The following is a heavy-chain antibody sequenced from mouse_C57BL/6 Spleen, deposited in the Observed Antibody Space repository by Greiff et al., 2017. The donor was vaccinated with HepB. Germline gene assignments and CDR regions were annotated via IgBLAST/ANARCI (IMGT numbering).Heavy chain of an antibody. CDR3: ASSSYGYFDV. J-gene: IGHJ1*03. CDR1: GYSFTGYY. D-gene: IGHD1-1*01. CDR2: INPSTGGT. V-gene: IGHV1-42*01. Sequence: EVQLQQSGPELVKPGASVKISCKASGYSFTGYYMNWVKQSPEKSLEWIGEINPSTGGTTYNQKFKAKATLTVDKSSSTAYMQLKSLTSEDSAVYYCASSSYGYFDVWGKGTTVTVSS.